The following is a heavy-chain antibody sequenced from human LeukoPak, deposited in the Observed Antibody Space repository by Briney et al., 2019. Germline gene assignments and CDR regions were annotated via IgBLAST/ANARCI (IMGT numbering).Heavy chain of an antibody. J-gene: IGHJ4*02. D-gene: IGHD5-18*01. Sequence: GGSLRLSCAASGFTFSSYAMNWVRQAPGKGLKWVSGISESGAITHYADSVKGRFTISRDNSKNTLYLQMNSLRAEDTAVYYCAKPGDSGYSYGYYYFDYWGQGTLVTVSS. CDR3: AKPGDSGYSYGYYYFDY. V-gene: IGHV3-23*01. CDR1: GFTFSSYA. CDR2: ISESGAIT.